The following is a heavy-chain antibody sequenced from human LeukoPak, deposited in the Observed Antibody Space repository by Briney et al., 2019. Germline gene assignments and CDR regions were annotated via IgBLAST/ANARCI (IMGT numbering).Heavy chain of an antibody. Sequence: SETLSFTCAVSGYSISSGYYWGWIRQPPGQGLEWIGSIYHSGSTYYNPSLKSRVTISVDTSKNQFSLKLSSVTAADTAVYYCARLDRWFDPWGQGTLVTVSS. D-gene: IGHD1-14*01. CDR1: GYSISSGYY. V-gene: IGHV4-38-2*01. CDR3: ARLDRWFDP. CDR2: IYHSGST. J-gene: IGHJ5*02.